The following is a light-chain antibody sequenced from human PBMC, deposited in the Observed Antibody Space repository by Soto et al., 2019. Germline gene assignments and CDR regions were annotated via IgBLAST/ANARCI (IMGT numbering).Light chain of an antibody. CDR1: SSNIGAGFD. CDR2: GDT. J-gene: IGLJ3*02. Sequence: QSALTQPPSVSGAPGQRVTISCTGSSSNIGAGFDVHWYQRLPGAAPQLIIFGDTNRPSGVPDRFSGSRSDTSAALAITGLQGVDEADYFCQSYASGLGGYLVFGGGTKLTVL. CDR3: QSYASGLGGYLV. V-gene: IGLV1-40*01.